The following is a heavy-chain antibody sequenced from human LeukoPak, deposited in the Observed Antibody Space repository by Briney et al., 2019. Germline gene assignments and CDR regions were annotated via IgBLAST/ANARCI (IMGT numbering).Heavy chain of an antibody. CDR1: GFTFSSYA. CDR3: ARATRYSSSSNY. CDR2: ISGRGGST. Sequence: AGGSLRLSCAASGFTFSSYAMSWVRQARGKGLEWVSAISGRGGSTYYADSVKGRFTTSRDNSKNTQYLQMNSLRAEDTAVYYCARATRYSSSSNYWGQGTLVTVSS. D-gene: IGHD6-6*01. V-gene: IGHV3-23*01. J-gene: IGHJ4*02.